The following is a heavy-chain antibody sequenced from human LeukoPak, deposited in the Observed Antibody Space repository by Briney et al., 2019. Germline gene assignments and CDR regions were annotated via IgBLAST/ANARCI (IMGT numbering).Heavy chain of an antibody. Sequence: SVKVSCKASGGTFSSYAISWVRQAPGQGLEWMGGIIPIFGTANYAQKFQGRVTITADKSTSTAYMELRSLRSDDTAVYYCARDSVPYCSGGSCHRFDPWGQGTLVTVSS. CDR3: ARDSVPYCSGGSCHRFDP. J-gene: IGHJ5*02. CDR2: IIPIFGTA. V-gene: IGHV1-69*06. CDR1: GGTFSSYA. D-gene: IGHD2-15*01.